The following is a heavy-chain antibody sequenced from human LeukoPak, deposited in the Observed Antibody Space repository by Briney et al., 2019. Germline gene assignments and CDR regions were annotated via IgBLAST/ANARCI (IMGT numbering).Heavy chain of an antibody. CDR1: GFTFSTYA. Sequence: GGSLRLSCAASGFTFSTYAMSWVRQAPGKGLEWVSAISGSGGSTYYADSVEGRFTISRDNSKNTLYLQMNSLRAEDTAVYYCATREGSSSWAYYFDYWGQGTLVTVSS. D-gene: IGHD6-13*01. CDR2: ISGSGGST. J-gene: IGHJ4*02. V-gene: IGHV3-23*01. CDR3: ATREGSSSWAYYFDY.